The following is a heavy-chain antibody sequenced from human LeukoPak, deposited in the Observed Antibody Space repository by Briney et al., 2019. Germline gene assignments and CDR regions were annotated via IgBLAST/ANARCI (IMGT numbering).Heavy chain of an antibody. CDR2: IKEDGGET. J-gene: IGHJ4*02. Sequence: PGGSLRLSCVGSGFSLSGDWMTWVRQAPGTGLEWVANIKEDGGETYYVDSVKGRFTISRDKAKNSLYLQMNNLRAEDTAVYFCARPVNRLFLFWGPGTLVTVSS. CDR1: GFSLSGDW. CDR3: ARPVNRLFLF. V-gene: IGHV3-7*01. D-gene: IGHD2-21*01.